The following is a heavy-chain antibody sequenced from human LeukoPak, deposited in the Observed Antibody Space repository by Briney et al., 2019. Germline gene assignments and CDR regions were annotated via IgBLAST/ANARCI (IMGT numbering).Heavy chain of an antibody. D-gene: IGHD3-22*01. V-gene: IGHV3-72*01. CDR3: ARDGAEGDNSAFDI. CDR2: TRNKARGYTT. CDR1: GVTLSDHH. Sequence: GGSLRLPCAASGVTLSDHHMDWVRQAPGKGLEWVGRTRNKARGYTTEYAASVKGRFTISRDDSKTLVYLQMNSLKTEDTAVYFCARDGAEGDNSAFDIWGQGTVVTVSS. J-gene: IGHJ3*02.